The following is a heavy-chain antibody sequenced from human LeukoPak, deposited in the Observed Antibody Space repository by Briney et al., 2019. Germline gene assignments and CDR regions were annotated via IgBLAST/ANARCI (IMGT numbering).Heavy chain of an antibody. CDR3: ARDGGKETILAAGTFDY. CDR1: GDSVSSNTTT. V-gene: IGHV6-1*01. D-gene: IGHD6-13*01. Sequence: SQTLSLTCAISGDSVSSNTTTWNWIRQSPSRGLEWLGRTYYRSKWYNDYAESVKSRLSIHPDTSKNQFSLQLNSVTPDDTAMYHCARDGGKETILAAGTFDYWGQGSLVTVSS. J-gene: IGHJ4*02. CDR2: TYYRSKWYN.